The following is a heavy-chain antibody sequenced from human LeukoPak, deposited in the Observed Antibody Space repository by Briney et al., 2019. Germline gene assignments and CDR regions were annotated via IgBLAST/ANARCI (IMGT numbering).Heavy chain of an antibody. CDR1: GASLSGYY. V-gene: IGHV4-59*01. Sequence: PSETLSLTCAVSGASLSGYYSSWIRPSPRKGLEWIGLISYSVSAKYNSSLASRVTISSETSKRQCSLKLSSVTAAYTAVYYCVRGAGWLPDPWGQGTLVTVSS. CDR3: VRGAGWLPDP. J-gene: IGHJ5*02. CDR2: ISYSVSA. D-gene: IGHD5-24*01.